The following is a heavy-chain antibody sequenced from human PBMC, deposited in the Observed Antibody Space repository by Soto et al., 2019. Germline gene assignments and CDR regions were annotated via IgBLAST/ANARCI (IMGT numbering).Heavy chain of an antibody. CDR1: GFTFSSNG. J-gene: IGHJ4*02. Sequence: QVQLVESGGGVLQPGRSLRLSCAASGFTFSSNGMHWVRQAPGKGLEWVAVISYDGSSAYYADSVKGRFTISRDNSKNTLYLQMNSLRAEDTAVYYCAKDQGITIFGVVEFYFDNWGQGTLVTVSS. V-gene: IGHV3-30*18. D-gene: IGHD3-3*01. CDR2: ISYDGSSA. CDR3: AKDQGITIFGVVEFYFDN.